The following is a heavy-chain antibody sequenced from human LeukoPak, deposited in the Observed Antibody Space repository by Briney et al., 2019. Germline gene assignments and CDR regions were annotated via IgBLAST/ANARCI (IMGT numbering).Heavy chain of an antibody. D-gene: IGHD2-15*01. Sequence: ASVKVSCKASGYTFTNYDVNWVRQATGQGLEWMRWMNPTSGKAGFAQRFQGRASMTRNISISTAYMELSSLRAEDTAVYYCARGVVSDYWSQGTLVTVSS. CDR3: ARGVVSDY. V-gene: IGHV1-8*01. CDR1: GYTFTNYD. J-gene: IGHJ4*02. CDR2: MNPTSGKA.